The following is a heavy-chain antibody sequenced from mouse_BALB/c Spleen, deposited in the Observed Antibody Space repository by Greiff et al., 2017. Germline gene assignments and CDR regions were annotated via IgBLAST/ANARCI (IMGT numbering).Heavy chain of an antibody. Sequence: EVKLQESGGGLVQPGGSLKLSCAASGFTFSSYGMSWVRQTPDKRLELVATINSNGGSTYYPDSVKGRFTISRDNAKNTLYLQMSSLKSEDTAMYYCARDYDYDWFAYWGQGTLVTVSA. J-gene: IGHJ3*01. CDR1: GFTFSSYG. CDR2: INSNGGST. CDR3: ARDYDYDWFAY. D-gene: IGHD2-4*01. V-gene: IGHV5-6-3*01.